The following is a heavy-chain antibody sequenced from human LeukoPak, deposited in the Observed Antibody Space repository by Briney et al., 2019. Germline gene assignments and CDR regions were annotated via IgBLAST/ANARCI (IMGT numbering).Heavy chain of an antibody. CDR1: GYTFTSYD. J-gene: IGHJ3*02. D-gene: IGHD3-16*02. CDR2: MNPNSGNT. Sequence: ASVKVSCKASGYTFTSYDINWVRRATGQGLEWMGWMNPNSGNTGYAQKFQGRVTMTRNTSISTAYMELSSLRSEDTAVYYCARGIGGVIVNDAFDIWGQGTMVTVSS. CDR3: ARGIGGVIVNDAFDI. V-gene: IGHV1-8*01.